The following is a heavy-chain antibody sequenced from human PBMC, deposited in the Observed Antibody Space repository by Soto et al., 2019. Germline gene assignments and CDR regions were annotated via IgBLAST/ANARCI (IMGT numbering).Heavy chain of an antibody. J-gene: IGHJ4*02. CDR2: MNHVGST. CDR3: ARGLAGRSSSWYDY. V-gene: IGHV4-34*01. CDR1: GGSLSGSY. D-gene: IGHD6-13*01. Sequence: PWETLALTCAVYGGSLSGSYWTWIRQPPWKRLEWIGEMNHVGSTNYSPSLKSRVTISVDTSKNQLSLRLNSVTAADTAVYYCARGLAGRSSSWYDYWGQGTLVTVS.